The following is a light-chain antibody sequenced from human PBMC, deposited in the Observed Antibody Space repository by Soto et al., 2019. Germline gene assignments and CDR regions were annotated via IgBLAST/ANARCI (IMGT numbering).Light chain of an antibody. CDR3: QLYGISPH. V-gene: IGKV3-20*01. Sequence: EIVLMQSPGTMSLSPGEGATLSCRASQSVNNNYLAWYQQRPGQAPTVLIFDTSRRATGIPDRFSGSASGTDFTPTINRLEPEDFAVYYCQLYGISPHFGQGTRLEIK. CDR1: QSVNNNY. J-gene: IGKJ5*01. CDR2: DTS.